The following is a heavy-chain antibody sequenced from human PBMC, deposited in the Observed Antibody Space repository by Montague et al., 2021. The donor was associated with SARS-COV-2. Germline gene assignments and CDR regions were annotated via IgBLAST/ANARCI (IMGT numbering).Heavy chain of an antibody. CDR1: GGSFSGYY. J-gene: IGHJ6*02. V-gene: IGHV4-34*01. Sequence: SETLSLTCVVYGGSFSGYYWSWIRQPPGKGLEWIGEINHSGSTNSNPSLKSRVTISLDTSKNQFSLTLSFVTAAATAVYYCARVCYYGSGTSLGLDVWGQGTTVTVSS. CDR3: ARVCYYGSGTSLGLDV. CDR2: INHSGST. D-gene: IGHD3-10*01.